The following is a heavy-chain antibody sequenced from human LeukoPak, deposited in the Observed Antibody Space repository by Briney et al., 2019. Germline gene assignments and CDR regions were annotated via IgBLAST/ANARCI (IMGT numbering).Heavy chain of an antibody. J-gene: IGHJ6*02. CDR2: IYYSGST. CDR3: ARDHTLFYGMDV. Sequence: SETLSLTCTVSGVSISSYYWSWIRQPPGKGLEWIGYIYYSGSTNYNPSLKSRVTISVDTSKNQFSLKLSSVTAADTAVYYCARDHTLFYGMDVWGQGTTVTVSS. D-gene: IGHD2/OR15-2a*01. V-gene: IGHV4-59*01. CDR1: GVSISSYY.